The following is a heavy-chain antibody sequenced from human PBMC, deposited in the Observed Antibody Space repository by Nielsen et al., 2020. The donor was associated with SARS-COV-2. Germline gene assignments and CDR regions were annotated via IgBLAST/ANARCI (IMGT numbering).Heavy chain of an antibody. D-gene: IGHD3-22*01. Sequence: GESLKISCKGSGHSFSTYWIGWVRQMPGKGLEWMGIIYPGDSETRYSPSLQGQVTMSADKSISTAYLQWSSLKAPDTAMYYCARRYYYDSSDNFPSYASDIWGQGTMVTVSS. V-gene: IGHV5-51*01. CDR3: ARRYYYDSSDNFPSYASDI. J-gene: IGHJ3*02. CDR2: IYPGDSET. CDR1: GHSFSTYW.